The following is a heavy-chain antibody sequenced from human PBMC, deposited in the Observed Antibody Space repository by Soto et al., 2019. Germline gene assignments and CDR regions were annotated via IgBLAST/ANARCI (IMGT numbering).Heavy chain of an antibody. J-gene: IGHJ6*02. CDR3: ARNGTYSSSLSRYSGMDV. CDR1: GGTFDNFI. D-gene: IGHD1-26*01. Sequence: QVQLVQSGAEVKEPGSSVRVSCKASGGTFDNFIMNWVRQTPGQGLEWMGGIVPMLGTPTYAEKFKGRVTVSATGSTSTVYMEVTSLRSEDTAIYYCARNGTYSSSLSRYSGMDVWGQGTTVTVSS. CDR2: IVPMLGTP. V-gene: IGHV1-69*01.